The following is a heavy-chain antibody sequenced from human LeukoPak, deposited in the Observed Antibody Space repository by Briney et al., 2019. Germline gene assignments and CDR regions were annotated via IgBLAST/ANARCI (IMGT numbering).Heavy chain of an antibody. CDR2: IIPIFGTA. CDR1: GGTFSSYA. V-gene: IGHV1-69*05. D-gene: IGHD2-2*01. J-gene: IGHJ4*02. Sequence: ASVKVSCKASGGTFSSYAISWVRQAPGQELEWMGGIIPIFGTANYAQKLQGRVTMTTDTSTSTAYMELRSLRSDDTAVYYCARGGYELPLYYFDYWGQGTLVTVSS. CDR3: ARGGYELPLYYFDY.